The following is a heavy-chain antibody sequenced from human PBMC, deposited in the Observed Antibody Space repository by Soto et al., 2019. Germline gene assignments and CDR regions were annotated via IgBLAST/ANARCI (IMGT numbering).Heavy chain of an antibody. Sequence: SVKVSCKASGGTFSSYAISWVRQAPGQGLEWMGGIIPIFGTANYAQKFQGRVTITADESTSTAYMELSSLRSEDTAVYYCAREITIFGVVIIYYYGMDVWGQGTTVTVSS. CDR3: AREITIFGVVIIYYYGMDV. CDR1: GGTFSSYA. J-gene: IGHJ6*02. CDR2: IIPIFGTA. V-gene: IGHV1-69*13. D-gene: IGHD3-3*01.